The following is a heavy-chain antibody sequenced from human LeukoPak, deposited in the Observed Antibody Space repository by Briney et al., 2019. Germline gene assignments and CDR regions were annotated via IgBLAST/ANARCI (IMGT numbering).Heavy chain of an antibody. CDR2: INPNSGGT. Sequence: ASVKVSCKASGYTFTSYGISWVRQAPGQGLEWIGRINPNSGGTNYARKFQGRVTMTRDTSISTAYMELSRLRSDDTAVYYCARAHTMVVTADHDMVNYWGQGTLVTVSS. CDR3: ARAHTMVVTADHDMVNY. D-gene: IGHD4-23*01. CDR1: GYTFTSYG. J-gene: IGHJ4*02. V-gene: IGHV1-2*06.